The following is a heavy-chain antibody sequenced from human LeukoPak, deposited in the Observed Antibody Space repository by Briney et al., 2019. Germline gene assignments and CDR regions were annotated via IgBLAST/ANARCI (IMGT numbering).Heavy chain of an antibody. CDR3: ARHIVRIGMYYFDQ. CDR1: GSSIKSNSYY. D-gene: IGHD2-15*01. V-gene: IGHV4-39*01. J-gene: IGHJ4*02. Sequence: SETLSLTCSVSGSSIKSNSYYWGWIRLPPGKRLEWIGSAYYNGNTDYNPSLKSRVTISVDTSKNQFSLKLNSVTAADTAVYFCARHIVRIGMYYFDQWGQGTLVTVSS. CDR2: AYYNGNT.